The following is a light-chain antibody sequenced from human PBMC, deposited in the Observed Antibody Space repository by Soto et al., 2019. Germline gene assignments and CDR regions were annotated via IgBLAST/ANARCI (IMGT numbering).Light chain of an antibody. CDR1: QSINSY. CDR3: QQSYSSPWT. J-gene: IGKJ1*01. CDR2: AAS. V-gene: IGKV1-39*01. Sequence: DIQMTQSPSSLSASVGDRVTITCRASQSINSYLNWYQQKPGKAPKFLIYAASSLQSGVPSRLSGSGSGTDFTLTISSLQSEDCATYYCQQSYSSPWTFGQGTKVEI.